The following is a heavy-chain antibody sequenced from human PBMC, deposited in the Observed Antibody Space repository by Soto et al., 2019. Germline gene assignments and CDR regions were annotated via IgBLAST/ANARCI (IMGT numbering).Heavy chain of an antibody. Sequence: SETLSLTCAVYGGSFSGYYWSWIRQPPGKGLEWIGEINHSGSTNYNPSLKSRVTISVDTSKNQFSLKLSSVTAADTAVYYCARATKGDYGSGSYGRFFGMDVWCQGTTVNVSS. CDR1: GGSFSGYY. D-gene: IGHD3-10*01. V-gene: IGHV4-34*01. J-gene: IGHJ6*02. CDR3: ARATKGDYGSGSYGRFFGMDV. CDR2: INHSGST.